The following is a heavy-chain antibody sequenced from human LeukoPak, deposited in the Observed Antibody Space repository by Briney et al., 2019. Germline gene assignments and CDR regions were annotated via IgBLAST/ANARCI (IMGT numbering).Heavy chain of an antibody. Sequence: PSETLSLTCAVYGGSFSGYYWSWIRQPPGKGLEWIGEINHSGSTNYNPSLESRVTISVDTSKNQFSLKLSSVTAADTAVYYCAREGEQWLVRDWYFDLWGRGTLVTVSS. CDR1: GGSFSGYY. CDR3: AREGEQWLVRDWYFDL. D-gene: IGHD6-19*01. J-gene: IGHJ2*01. CDR2: INHSGST. V-gene: IGHV4-34*01.